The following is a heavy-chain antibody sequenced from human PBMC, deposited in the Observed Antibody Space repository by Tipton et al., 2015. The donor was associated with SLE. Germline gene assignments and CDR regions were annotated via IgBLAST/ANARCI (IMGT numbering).Heavy chain of an antibody. J-gene: IGHJ5*02. CDR3: ARRRAATGLFSERGWFDP. CDR1: GGSISSSSSYY. CDR2: IYTSGST. D-gene: IGHD6-25*01. Sequence: TLSLTCAVYGGSISSSSSYYWAWIRQPPGKGVEWIGYIYTSGSTYYNPSLKSRVTISVDTSKNQFSLRLSSVTAADTAVYYCARRRAATGLFSERGWFDPWGQGALVTVSS. V-gene: IGHV4-39*07.